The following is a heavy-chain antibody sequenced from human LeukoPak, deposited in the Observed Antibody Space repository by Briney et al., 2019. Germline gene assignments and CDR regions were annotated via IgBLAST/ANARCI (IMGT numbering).Heavy chain of an antibody. CDR2: IQYDGSNE. CDR3: AKDRCSNGIGCYYYYMDV. V-gene: IGHV3-30*02. J-gene: IGHJ6*03. D-gene: IGHD2-8*01. Sequence: GGSLRLSCAASGFTFRSYGMHWVRQAPGKGLEWVAYIQYDGSNEQYAHSVRGRFRISRDSSKNILYLQMDSLRAEDTAVYYCAKDRCSNGIGCYYYYMDVWGKGTTVTISS. CDR1: GFTFRSYG.